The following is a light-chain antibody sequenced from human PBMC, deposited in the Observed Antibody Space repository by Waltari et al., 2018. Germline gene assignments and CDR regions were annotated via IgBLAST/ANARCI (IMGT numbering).Light chain of an antibody. Sequence: EIVLTQSPGTLSLSPVERATLSCRTIQSVTSNYLAWYQQKPGQAPRLLIYGASSRATGIPDRFSGSGSGTDFTLTISRLEPEDFAVYYCQQYGSSPRTFGQGTKVEIK. CDR3: QQYGSSPRT. CDR1: QSVTSNY. V-gene: IGKV3-20*01. J-gene: IGKJ1*01. CDR2: GAS.